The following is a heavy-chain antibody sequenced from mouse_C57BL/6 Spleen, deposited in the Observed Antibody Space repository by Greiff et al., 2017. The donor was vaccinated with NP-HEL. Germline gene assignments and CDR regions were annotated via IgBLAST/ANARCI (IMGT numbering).Heavy chain of an antibody. Sequence: QVQLKQPGAELVKPGASVKVSCKASGYTFTSYWMHWVKQRPGQGLEWIGRIHPSDSDTNYNQKFKGKATLTVDKSSSTAYMQLSSLTSEDSAVYYCAINYGNYGFAYWGQGTLVTVSA. CDR2: IHPSDSDT. CDR3: AINYGNYGFAY. D-gene: IGHD2-1*01. V-gene: IGHV1-74*01. CDR1: GYTFTSYW. J-gene: IGHJ3*01.